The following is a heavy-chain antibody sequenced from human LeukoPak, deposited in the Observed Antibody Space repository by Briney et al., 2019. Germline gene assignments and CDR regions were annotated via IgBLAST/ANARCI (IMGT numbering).Heavy chain of an antibody. Sequence: GGSLRLSCAASGITSDDNTMHWVRHTPARGLEWVSFITWKSHRTHYADSVKGRFTVSRDNSKDSMYLEMNSLKTEDTGLYHCASEVGYRSLGYLGQGTLVTVSS. V-gene: IGHV3-43*01. J-gene: IGHJ4*02. D-gene: IGHD3-3*01. CDR3: ASEVGYRSLGY. CDR1: GITSDDNT. CDR2: ITWKSHRT.